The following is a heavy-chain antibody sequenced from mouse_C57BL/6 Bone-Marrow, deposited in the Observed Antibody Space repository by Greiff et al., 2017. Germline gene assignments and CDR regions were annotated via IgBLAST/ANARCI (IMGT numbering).Heavy chain of an antibody. J-gene: IGHJ1*03. CDR3: ARYGYYPFDV. Sequence: QVQLQQPGAELVRPGSSVKLSCKASGYTFTSYWMHLVKQRPIQGLEWIGNIDPSDSETHYNQKFKDKATLTVDKSSSTAYMQLSSLTSEDSAVYYCARYGYYPFDVWGTGTTVTVSS. D-gene: IGHD2-3*01. CDR2: IDPSDSET. CDR1: GYTFTSYW. V-gene: IGHV1-52*01.